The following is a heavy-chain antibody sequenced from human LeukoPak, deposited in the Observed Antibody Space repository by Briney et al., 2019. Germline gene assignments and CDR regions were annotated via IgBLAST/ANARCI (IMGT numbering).Heavy chain of an antibody. J-gene: IGHJ4*02. D-gene: IGHD2-8*01. V-gene: IGHV1-69*05. CDR1: GGTFSSYA. Sequence: SVKVSCKASGGTFSSYAISWVRQAPGQGLEWMGGIIPIFGTANYAQKFQGRVTITTDESTSTAYMELSSLRSEDTAVYYCATYCTNGVCYPHWGQGTLVTVSS. CDR3: ATYCTNGVCYPH. CDR2: IIPIFGTA.